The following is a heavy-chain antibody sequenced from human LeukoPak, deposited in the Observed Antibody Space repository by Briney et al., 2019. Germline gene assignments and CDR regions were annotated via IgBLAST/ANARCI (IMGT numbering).Heavy chain of an antibody. D-gene: IGHD5-24*01. CDR1: EFTVSRNY. CDR3: TRDQMNY. J-gene: IGHJ4*02. Sequence: PGGSLRLSCTASEFTVSRNYMLWVRQAPGKGLEWVSLIFSNGDTHYADSVKGRFTISRVTSKNTVSLQMNSLRVEDTAMYYCTRDQMNYWGQGTLVTVSS. V-gene: IGHV3-53*01. CDR2: IFSNGDT.